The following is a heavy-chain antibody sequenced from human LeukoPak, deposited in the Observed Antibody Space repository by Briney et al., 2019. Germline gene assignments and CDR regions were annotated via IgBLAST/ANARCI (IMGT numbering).Heavy chain of an antibody. CDR1: GSTFSSYW. D-gene: IGHD4-11*01. J-gene: IGHJ5*02. Sequence: GGSLRLSCAASGSTFSSYWMSWVRQAPGKGLEWVANIKQDGSEKYYVDSVKGRFTISRDNAKNSLYLQMNSLRAEDTAVYYCARDHDYSNYVWFDPWGQGTLVTVSS. CDR2: IKQDGSEK. CDR3: ARDHDYSNYVWFDP. V-gene: IGHV3-7*01.